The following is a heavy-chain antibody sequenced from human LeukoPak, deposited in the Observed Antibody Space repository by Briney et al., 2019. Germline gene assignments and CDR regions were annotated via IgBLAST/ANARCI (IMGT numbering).Heavy chain of an antibody. J-gene: IGHJ4*02. V-gene: IGHV1-2*02. Sequence: ASVKVSFKASVYTFTGYYMHWVRQAPGQGLEWMGWINPNSGGTNYAQKFQGRVTMTRDTSISTAYMELSRLRSDDTAVYYCARIAAAGPLDYWGQGSLVTVSS. CDR3: ARIAAAGPLDY. D-gene: IGHD6-13*01. CDR2: INPNSGGT. CDR1: VYTFTGYY.